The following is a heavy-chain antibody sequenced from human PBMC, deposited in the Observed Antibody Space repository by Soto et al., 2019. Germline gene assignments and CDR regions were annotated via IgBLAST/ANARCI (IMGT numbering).Heavy chain of an antibody. CDR3: ATWGMDRWLQSPRWYFDL. CDR2: FDPEDGET. Sequence: ASVTVACQVSGYTLTELSMHWVRQAPGKGLEWMGGFDPEDGETIYAQKFQGRVTMTEDTSTDTAYMELSSLRSEDTAVYYCATWGMDRWLQSPRWYFDLWGRGTLVTVSS. V-gene: IGHV1-24*01. J-gene: IGHJ2*01. D-gene: IGHD5-12*01. CDR1: GYTLTELS.